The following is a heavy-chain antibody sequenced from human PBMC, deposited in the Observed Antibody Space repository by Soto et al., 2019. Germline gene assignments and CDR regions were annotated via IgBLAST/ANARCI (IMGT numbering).Heavy chain of an antibody. CDR1: GFTFTNYI. V-gene: IGHV3-21*01. CDR2: LSSGSRYV. CDR3: VRGGSSRSY. Sequence: LRLSCTASGFTFTNYIITWVRQAPGKGLEWVSSLSSGSRYVYYVDSVKGRFTISRDDAKNSVYLQMNSLRAEDAAVYYCVRGGSSRSYWGQGSRVTVSS. D-gene: IGHD3-16*02. J-gene: IGHJ4*02.